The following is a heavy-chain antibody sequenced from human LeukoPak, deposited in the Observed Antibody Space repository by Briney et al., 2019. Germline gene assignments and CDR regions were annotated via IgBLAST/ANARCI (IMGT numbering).Heavy chain of an antibody. D-gene: IGHD2-2*01. J-gene: IGHJ4*02. CDR2: ISAYNGNT. V-gene: IGHV1-18*01. Sequence: GASVKVSCKASGYTFTRYGISWVRQAPGQGLEWMGWISAYNGNTKYAQTLQGRVTMTTDTSTNTAYMELRSLRSDDTAVYYCARDTSSDLNTPSSLFDYWGQGTLVTVSS. CDR3: ARDTSSDLNTPSSLFDY. CDR1: GYTFTRYG.